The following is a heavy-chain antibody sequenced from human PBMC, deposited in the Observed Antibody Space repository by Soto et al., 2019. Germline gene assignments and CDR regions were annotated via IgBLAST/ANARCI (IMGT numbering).Heavy chain of an antibody. J-gene: IGHJ6*02. CDR2: IKEDGREA. CDR1: GFTFSTYW. CDR3: ARDWGAPGRGSALGYYYHFGMDV. Sequence: EVQLVESGGGLVQPGGSLRLSCAASGFTFSTYWMNWVRQAPGKGLEWVTNIKEDGREAYYVDSVKGRFTISRDNAKNSLYLDMSSLRGEDTAVYYCARDWGAPGRGSALGYYYHFGMDVWGQGTTVTVPS. V-gene: IGHV3-7*05. D-gene: IGHD3-16*01.